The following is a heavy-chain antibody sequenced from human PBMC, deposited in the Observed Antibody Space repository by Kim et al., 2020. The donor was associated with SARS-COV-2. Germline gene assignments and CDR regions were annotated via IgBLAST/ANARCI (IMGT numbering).Heavy chain of an antibody. CDR1: GGSISSYY. V-gene: IGHV4-4*07. CDR2: IYTSGST. D-gene: IGHD4-17*01. Sequence: SETLSLTCTVSGGSISSYYWSWIRQPAGKGLEWIGRIYTSGSTNYNPSLKSRVTMSVDTSNNQFSLKLSSVTAADTAVYYCASSRGDYRYYYGMDVWGQGTTVTVSS. J-gene: IGHJ6*02. CDR3: ASSRGDYRYYYGMDV.